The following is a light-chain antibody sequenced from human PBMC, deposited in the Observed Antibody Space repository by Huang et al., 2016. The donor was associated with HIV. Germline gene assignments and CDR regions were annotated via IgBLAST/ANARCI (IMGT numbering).Light chain of an antibody. J-gene: IGKJ1*01. CDR3: QRYDSAPRA. CDR2: GAS. Sequence: DIQMTQSPSSLSASPGVRVTLACRANQDIGNFLAWYQHKPGGVPRLLIYGASTLQSGVPSRFSGRGSGTDFTLTITNFRPDDVATYYCQRYDSAPRAFGQGTKVEI. CDR1: QDIGNF. V-gene: IGKV1-27*01.